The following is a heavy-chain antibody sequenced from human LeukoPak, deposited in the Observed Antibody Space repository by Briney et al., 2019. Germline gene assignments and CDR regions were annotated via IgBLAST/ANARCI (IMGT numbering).Heavy chain of an antibody. V-gene: IGHV3-21*06. Sequence: GGSLRLSCAASGFTFSSYTMNWVRQAPGKGLEWVSSLSGTGRYIYYADLMKGRFTISRDNAKNSLYLQMNSLRAEDTAVYYCARSLRDAFDIWGQGTMVTVSS. CDR3: ARSLRDAFDI. CDR1: GFTFSSYT. CDR2: LSGTGRYI. J-gene: IGHJ3*02.